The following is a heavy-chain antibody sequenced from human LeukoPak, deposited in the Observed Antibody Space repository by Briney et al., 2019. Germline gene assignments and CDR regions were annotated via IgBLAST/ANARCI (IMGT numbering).Heavy chain of an antibody. CDR2: INPNTGGT. Sequence: ASVKVSCKASGYTFTAYYIYWVRQAPGQGLEWVGWINPNTGGTNYAQKFQGRVTITRDTSIRTAYMQLSSLASEDTAVYYCARERSAWGEDFWGQGTLVTVSS. CDR1: GYTFTAYY. D-gene: IGHD3-16*01. CDR3: ARERSAWGEDF. V-gene: IGHV1-2*02. J-gene: IGHJ4*02.